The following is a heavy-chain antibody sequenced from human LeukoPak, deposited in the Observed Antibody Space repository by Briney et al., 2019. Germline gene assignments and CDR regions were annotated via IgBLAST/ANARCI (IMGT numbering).Heavy chain of an antibody. CDR2: LSNTENS. V-gene: IGHV3-66*01. CDR1: GFTFSSYA. Sequence: GGSLRLSCAASGFTFSSYAMSWVRQAPGKGLGWVSLLSNTENSFYADSVKGRFTLSRDISNNTLYLHMHSLRGEDTAVYFCARAIGVVDCGTQTCYPYHFDKWGRGTLVTVSS. D-gene: IGHD2-21*01. J-gene: IGHJ4*02. CDR3: ARAIGVVDCGTQTCYPYHFDK.